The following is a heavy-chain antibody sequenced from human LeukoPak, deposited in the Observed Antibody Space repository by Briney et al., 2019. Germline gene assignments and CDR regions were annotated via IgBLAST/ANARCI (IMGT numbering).Heavy chain of an antibody. V-gene: IGHV3-23*01. Sequence: GGSLRLSCAASGFTFDTTDMTWVRQAPGKGPEWLSCISGTGDRTYYADSVRGRFTISRDNSKNMLYLQMTSLRVEDTATYYCVKNSGVWSFWGRGTLAAVSS. CDR2: ISGTGDRT. D-gene: IGHD1-26*01. CDR3: VKNSGVWSF. CDR1: GFTFDTTD. J-gene: IGHJ4*02.